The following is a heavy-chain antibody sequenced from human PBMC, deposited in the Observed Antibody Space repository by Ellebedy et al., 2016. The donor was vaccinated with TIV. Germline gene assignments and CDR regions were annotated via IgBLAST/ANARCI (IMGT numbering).Heavy chain of an antibody. CDR3: TRLYTSWSFDY. J-gene: IGHJ4*02. Sequence: GESLKISXKGSGYRFSNYWISWVRQRPGKGLEWMGRIDPSDSNANYSSSFQGHVTISADKSIKTAYLQWSSLRASDTAIYYCTRLYTSWSFDYWGQGTRVTVSS. CDR1: GYRFSNYW. CDR2: IDPSDSNA. D-gene: IGHD2-2*02. V-gene: IGHV5-10-1*01.